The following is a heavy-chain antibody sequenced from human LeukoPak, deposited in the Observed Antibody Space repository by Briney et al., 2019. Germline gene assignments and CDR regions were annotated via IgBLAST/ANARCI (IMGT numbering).Heavy chain of an antibody. CDR1: GFTFSSYA. CDR3: AKDSGFDFWSGYYRY. CDR2: ISYDGSNK. J-gene: IGHJ4*02. V-gene: IGHV3-30*04. Sequence: GGSLRLSCAASGFTFSSYAMHWVRQAPGKGLDWVAVISYDGSNKYYADSVKGRFTVSRDNSKNTLYLQMNSLRAEDTAVYYCAKDSGFDFWSGYYRYWGQGTLVTVSS. D-gene: IGHD3-3*01.